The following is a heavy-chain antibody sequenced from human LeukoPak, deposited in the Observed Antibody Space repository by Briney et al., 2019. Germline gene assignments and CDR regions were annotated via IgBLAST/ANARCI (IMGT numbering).Heavy chain of an antibody. Sequence: AVKVSCKASGCTFSSYAISWVRQAPGQGLAWMGRIIPILCIANYAQKFQGRVTITADKSTSTAYMELSSLRSEGTAVYYCARARHSGSPLRYYFDYWGQGTLVTVSS. CDR3: ARARHSGSPLRYYFDY. CDR2: IIPILCIA. J-gene: IGHJ4*02. D-gene: IGHD1-26*01. V-gene: IGHV1-69*04. CDR1: GCTFSSYA.